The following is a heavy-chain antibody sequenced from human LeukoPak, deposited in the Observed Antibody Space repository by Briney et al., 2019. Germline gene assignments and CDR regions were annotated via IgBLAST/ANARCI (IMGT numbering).Heavy chain of an antibody. Sequence: GGSLRLSCAASGFTFSSYGMHWVRQAPGKGLEWVAVISYDGSNKYYADSVKGRFTISRDNSKNTLYLQMNSLRAEDTAVYYCAEDLRGSREVDYWGQGTLVTVSS. CDR2: ISYDGSNK. D-gene: IGHD1-26*01. V-gene: IGHV3-30*18. J-gene: IGHJ4*02. CDR1: GFTFSSYG. CDR3: AEDLRGSREVDY.